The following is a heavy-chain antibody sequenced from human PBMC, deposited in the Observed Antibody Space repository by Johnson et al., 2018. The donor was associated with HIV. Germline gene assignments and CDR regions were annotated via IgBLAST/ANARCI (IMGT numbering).Heavy chain of an antibody. CDR3: AKDHPVVAERTGAFDI. V-gene: IGHV3-30*02. Sequence: QVQLVESGGGVVQPGGSLRLSCAASGFTFSSYGMHWVRQAPGKGLEWVAFIRYDGSNTSYADSVKGRFTISRDNSKNTLYLQMNSLRAEDTAVYYCAKDHPVVAERTGAFDIWGQGTMVTVSS. CDR2: IRYDGSNT. CDR1: GFTFSSYG. D-gene: IGHD2-15*01. J-gene: IGHJ3*02.